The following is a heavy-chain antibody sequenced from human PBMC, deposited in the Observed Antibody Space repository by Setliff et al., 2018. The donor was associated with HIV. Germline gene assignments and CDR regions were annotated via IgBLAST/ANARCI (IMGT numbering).Heavy chain of an antibody. D-gene: IGHD3-3*01. CDR2: LFTSGKT. CDR3: ARDLFNEWQGHYYYYMDV. V-gene: IGHV4-4*07. J-gene: IGHJ6*03. CDR1: GGSVSLYY. Sequence: SETLSLTCTVSGGSVSLYYWNWMRQPVGKGLEWIGRLFTSGKTIFSPSLKSRVSMSVDTSKNAVSLKLDSATAGDSAAYFCARDLFNEWQGHYYYYMDVWGKGTTVTVSS.